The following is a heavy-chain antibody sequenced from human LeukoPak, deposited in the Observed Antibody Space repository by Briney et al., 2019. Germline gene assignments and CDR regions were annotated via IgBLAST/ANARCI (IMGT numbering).Heavy chain of an antibody. CDR1: GGSISSYY. CDR3: ARHHEIEMATRAFDI. Sequence: PSETLSLTCTVSGGSISSYYWSWIRQPPGKGLEWIGYIYYSGSTNYNPSLKGRVTISVDTSKNQFSLKLTSVTAADTAVYYCARHHEIEMATRAFDIWGQGTMVTVSS. V-gene: IGHV4-59*08. J-gene: IGHJ3*02. D-gene: IGHD5-24*01. CDR2: IYYSGST.